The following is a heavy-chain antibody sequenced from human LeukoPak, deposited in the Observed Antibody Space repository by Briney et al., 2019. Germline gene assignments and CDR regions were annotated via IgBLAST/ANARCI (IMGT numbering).Heavy chain of an antibody. Sequence: ASVKVSCKASGYTFTSYDINWVRQATGQGLEWMGWINPISGYTGYAQNFQGSVTMTGNTSISTAYMELSSLKSEDAAVYYCARGNRLYISSWSSLAFDIWGQGTMVTVSS. J-gene: IGHJ3*02. CDR2: INPISGYT. CDR1: GYTFTSYD. D-gene: IGHD6-13*01. CDR3: ARGNRLYISSWSSLAFDI. V-gene: IGHV1-8*01.